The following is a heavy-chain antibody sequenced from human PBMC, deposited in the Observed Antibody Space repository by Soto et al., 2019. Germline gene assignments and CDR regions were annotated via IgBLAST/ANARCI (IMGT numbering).Heavy chain of an antibody. V-gene: IGHV5-51*01. Sequence: LGESLKISCKGSGYSFTSYWIGWVRQMPGKGLEWMGIIYPGDSDTRYSPSFQGQVTISADKSISTAYLQWSSLKASDTAMYYCARHGPVSSITMVRGVGKAFDIWGQGTMVTVSS. CDR3: ARHGPVSSITMVRGVGKAFDI. CDR1: GYSFTSYW. D-gene: IGHD3-10*01. J-gene: IGHJ3*02. CDR2: IYPGDSDT.